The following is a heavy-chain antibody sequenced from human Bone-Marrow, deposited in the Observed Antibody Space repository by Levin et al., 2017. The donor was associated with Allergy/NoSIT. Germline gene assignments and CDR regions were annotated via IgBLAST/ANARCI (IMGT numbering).Heavy chain of an antibody. D-gene: IGHD1-26*01. CDR3: AGDPGQWVLRLTSYHYYGMDV. CDR2: MSDDGSDE. Sequence: GGSLRLSCAASRFNFSTYAMHWVRQAPGKGLEWLTVMSDDGSDEFYADSVMGRFSISRDNSKNTLYLQMNSLRIDDTAIYYCAGDPGQWVLRLTSYHYYGMDVWGQGTTVIVSS. V-gene: IGHV3-30*04. CDR1: RFNFSTYA. J-gene: IGHJ6*02.